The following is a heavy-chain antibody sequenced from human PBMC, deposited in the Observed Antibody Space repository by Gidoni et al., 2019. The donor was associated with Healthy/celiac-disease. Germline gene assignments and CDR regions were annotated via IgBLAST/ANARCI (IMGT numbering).Heavy chain of an antibody. D-gene: IGHD3-3*02. V-gene: IGHV4-34*01. CDR3: AREKRAFFDY. CDR2: INHSGST. J-gene: IGHJ4*02. CDR1: GGSFSGYY. Sequence: QVQLQQWGAGLLKPSEPLSLTCAVYGGSFSGYYWSWIRQPPGKGLEWIGEINHSGSTNYNPSLKSRVTISVDTSKNQFSLKLSSVTAADTAVYYCAREKRAFFDYWGQGTLVTVSS.